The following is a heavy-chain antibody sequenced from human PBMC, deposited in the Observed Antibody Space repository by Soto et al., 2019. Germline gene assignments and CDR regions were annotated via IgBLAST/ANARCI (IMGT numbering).Heavy chain of an antibody. V-gene: IGHV4-34*01. CDR1: GGSFSGYY. CDR2: INHSGST. Sequence: SETLSLTCAVYGGSFSGYYWSWIRQPPGKGLEWIGEINHSGSTNYNPSLKSRVTISVDTSKNQFSLKLSSVTAADTAVYYCARSTPRYDFWSGYWDASPNPATYWGQGTLVTVSS. J-gene: IGHJ4*02. CDR3: ARSTPRYDFWSGYWDASPNPATY. D-gene: IGHD3-3*01.